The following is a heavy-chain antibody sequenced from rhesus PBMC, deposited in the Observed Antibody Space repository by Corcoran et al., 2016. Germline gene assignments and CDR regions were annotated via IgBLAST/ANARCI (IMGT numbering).Heavy chain of an antibody. V-gene: IGHV4-76*01. CDR1: GGSIRGGYD. D-gene: IGHD6-31*01. Sequence: VQLQESGPGVVKPSATLSLHCAVSGGSIRGGYDWSWIRQPPGKGLEWIGYIDGSRGSTNDNPSRKNRGTSAKDASKNEFSLKLSSVTAADTAVYYGARAGYSSGWYYFDYWGQGVLVTVSS. J-gene: IGHJ4*01. CDR3: ARAGYSSGWYYFDY. CDR2: IDGSRGST.